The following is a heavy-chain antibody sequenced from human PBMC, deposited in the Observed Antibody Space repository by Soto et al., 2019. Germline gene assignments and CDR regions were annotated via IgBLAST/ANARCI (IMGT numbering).Heavy chain of an antibody. CDR3: AKEGQQLGGGYFDY. V-gene: IGHV3-23*01. Sequence: EVQLLESGGGLVQPGGSLRLSCAASGFTFSSYAMSWVRQAPGKGLEWVSAISGSGGSTYYADSVKGRFTISRDNSKNPLDLEMNSLGGEDTAVYYCAKEGQQLGGGYFDYWGQGTLVTVSS. J-gene: IGHJ4*02. CDR2: ISGSGGST. CDR1: GFTFSSYA. D-gene: IGHD6-13*01.